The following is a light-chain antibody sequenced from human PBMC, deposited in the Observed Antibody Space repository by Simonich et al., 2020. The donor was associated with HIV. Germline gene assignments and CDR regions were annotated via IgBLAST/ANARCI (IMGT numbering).Light chain of an antibody. CDR3: SSYAGSNNWV. Sequence: QSALTQPASVSGSPGQSITISCTGTSADVGGYNYVSWYQQHPGKAPKLMIYDVSNRPSGVSTRFSGSKSGNTASLTVSGLQAEDEADYYCSSYAGSNNWVFGGGTKVTVL. CDR1: SADVGGYNY. V-gene: IGLV2-14*03. J-gene: IGLJ3*02. CDR2: DVS.